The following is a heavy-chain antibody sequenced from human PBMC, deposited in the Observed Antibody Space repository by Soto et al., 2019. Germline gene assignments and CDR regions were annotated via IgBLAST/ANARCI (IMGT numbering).Heavy chain of an antibody. CDR1: GFTFSSYA. Sequence: EVQLLESGGGLVQPGGSLRLSCAASGFTFSSYAMSWVRQAPGKGLEWVSAISGSGGSTYYADSVKGRFTISRDNSKKTLYLQMNSLRAEDTAVYYCAKDYYDSSGYYRPDAFDIWGQGTMVTVSS. V-gene: IGHV3-23*01. J-gene: IGHJ3*02. CDR2: ISGSGGST. CDR3: AKDYYDSSGYYRPDAFDI. D-gene: IGHD3-22*01.